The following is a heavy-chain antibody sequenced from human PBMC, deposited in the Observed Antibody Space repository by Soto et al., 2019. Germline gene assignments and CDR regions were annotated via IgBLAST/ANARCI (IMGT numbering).Heavy chain of an antibody. V-gene: IGHV4-31*03. CDR2: IYYSGST. CDR1: GGSISSGGYY. CDR3: ARDGSYYYDSSGYYFDY. D-gene: IGHD3-22*01. J-gene: IGHJ4*02. Sequence: SVTLSLTCTGSGGSISSGGYYWSWIRQHPGKGLEWIGYIYYSGSTYYNPSLKSRVTISVDTSKNQFSLKLSSVTAADTAVYYCARDGSYYYDSSGYYFDYWGQGTLVTVSS.